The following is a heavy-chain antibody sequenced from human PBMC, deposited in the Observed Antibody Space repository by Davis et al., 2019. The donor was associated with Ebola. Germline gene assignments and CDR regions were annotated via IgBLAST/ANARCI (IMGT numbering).Heavy chain of an antibody. V-gene: IGHV3-74*03. J-gene: IGHJ6*02. Sequence: HTGRSLRPSCQPSGSTFRSYWMPWFRQPPGKGLVWVSRINTDESITTYADSVKGRFTISGDNTKNTLYLQMNSLKAEDTAVYYCARSLKGASGSTYDGMDVWGQGTTVTVSS. CDR2: INTDESIT. CDR3: ARSLKGASGSTYDGMDV. CDR1: GSTFRSYW. D-gene: IGHD2-15*01.